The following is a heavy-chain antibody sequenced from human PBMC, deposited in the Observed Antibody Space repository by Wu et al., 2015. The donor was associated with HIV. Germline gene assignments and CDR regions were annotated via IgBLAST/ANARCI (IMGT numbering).Heavy chain of an antibody. CDR3: AREEPAGCSSTSRSMDV. D-gene: IGHD2-2*01. CDR1: GYTFTGYY. J-gene: IGHJ6*03. CDR2: INPNSGGT. Sequence: QVQLVQSGAEVKKPGASVKVSCKASGYTFTGYYMHWVRQAPGQGLEWMGWINPNSGGTNYAQKFQGRVTMTRDTSISTAYMELSRLRSDDTAVYYCAREEPAGCSSTSRSMDVWGKGTTVTVSS. V-gene: IGHV1-2*02.